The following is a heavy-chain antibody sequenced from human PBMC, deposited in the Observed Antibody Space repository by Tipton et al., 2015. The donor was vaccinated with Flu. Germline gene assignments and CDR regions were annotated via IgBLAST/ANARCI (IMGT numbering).Heavy chain of an antibody. J-gene: IGHJ5*02. V-gene: IGHV4-61*01. Sequence: TLSLTCTVSGGSVSSGSYYWSWIRHPPGKGLEWIGDIYYSGSTNYNPSLKRRVTISVDTSKNQFSLKLSSVTAADTAVYYCATDGLFPWFAPWGHGTFATVSS. D-gene: IGHD3/OR15-3a*01. CDR1: GGSVSSGSYY. CDR3: ATDGLFPWFAP. CDR2: IYYSGST.